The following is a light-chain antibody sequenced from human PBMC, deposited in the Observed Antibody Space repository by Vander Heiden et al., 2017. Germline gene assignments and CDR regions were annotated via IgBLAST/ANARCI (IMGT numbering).Light chain of an antibody. V-gene: IGKV2-28*01. CDR1: RSLLHSTGYTY. J-gene: IGKJ2*01. CDR2: VAS. CDR3: RQALQNPYT. Sequence: DIVMTQSPPSLPVPPGEPASISCRSSRSLLHSTGYTYLDWYLQKPGQSPQLLIYVASSRASGVPDRFSGSGSGTDFTLRIIRVETEDVGVYYCRQALQNPYTFGQGTKLEIK.